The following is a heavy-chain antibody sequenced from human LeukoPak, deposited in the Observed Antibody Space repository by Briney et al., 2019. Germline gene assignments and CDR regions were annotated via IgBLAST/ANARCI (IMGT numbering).Heavy chain of an antibody. J-gene: IGHJ4*02. V-gene: IGHV4-59*08. CDR3: ARHEDRNWYFDH. CDR2: IYSSGIT. CDR1: GGSISFYY. D-gene: IGHD1-1*01. Sequence: KASETLSLTCTVSGGSISFYYWSWIRQPPGKGLEWIGYIYSSGITDYSPSLRSRVTISVDTSKNQFSLKLSAVTAPGTAVYYCARHEDRNWYFDHWGQGTLVTVSS.